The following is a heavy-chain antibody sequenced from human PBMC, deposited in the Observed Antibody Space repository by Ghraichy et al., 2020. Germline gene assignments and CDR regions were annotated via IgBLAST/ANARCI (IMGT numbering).Heavy chain of an antibody. CDR1: GGSFSGYY. D-gene: IGHD5-24*01. CDR2: INHSGST. J-gene: IGHJ6*02. V-gene: IGHV4-34*01. Sequence: SETLSLTCAVYGGSFSGYYWSWIRQPPGKGLEWIGEINHSGSTNYNPSLKSRVTISVDTSKNQFSLKLSSVTAADTAVYYCARLRRDGYLHYYYGMDVWGQGTTVTVSS. CDR3: ARLRRDGYLHYYYGMDV.